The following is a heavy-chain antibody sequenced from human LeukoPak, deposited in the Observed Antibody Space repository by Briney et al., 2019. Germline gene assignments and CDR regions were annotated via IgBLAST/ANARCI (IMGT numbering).Heavy chain of an antibody. V-gene: IGHV3-21*01. CDR3: ARAGDDGSGWPDLYYYYYMDV. CDR2: ISSSSSYI. J-gene: IGHJ6*03. Sequence: PGGSLRLSCAASGFTFSSYSMNWVRQAPGKGLEWVSSISSSSSYIYYADSVKGRFTISRDNAKNSLYLQMNSLRAEDTAVYYCARAGDDGSGWPDLYYYYYMDVWGKGTTVTVSS. CDR1: GFTFSSYS. D-gene: IGHD6-19*01.